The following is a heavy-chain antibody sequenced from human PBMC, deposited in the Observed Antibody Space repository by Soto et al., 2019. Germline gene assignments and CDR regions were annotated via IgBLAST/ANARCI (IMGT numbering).Heavy chain of an antibody. D-gene: IGHD6-19*01. CDR2: ISAYNDNT. CDR1: GYTFTSYG. CDR3: ARSSSSGWNDY. J-gene: IGHJ4*02. Sequence: ASVKVSCKASGYTFTSYGISWVRQAPGQGLEWMGWISAYNDNTNYVQKLQGRVTMTTDTSTSTAYMELRSLRSDDTAVYYCARSSSSGWNDYWGQGTMVTVPS. V-gene: IGHV1-18*01.